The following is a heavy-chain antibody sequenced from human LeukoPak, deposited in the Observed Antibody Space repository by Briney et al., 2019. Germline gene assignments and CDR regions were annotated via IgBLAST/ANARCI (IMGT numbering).Heavy chain of an antibody. V-gene: IGHV5-51*01. D-gene: IGHD6-19*01. CDR1: GYTFTSYW. Sequence: GESLKISCKGSGYTFTSYWIGWVRQMPGKGLEWVGIIYPGDSDTRYSPSFQGLVTISGDKSISTAYLQWSSLKASDTAMYYCARHPLTERRQWLVTLNFDYWGQGTLVTVSS. CDR2: IYPGDSDT. J-gene: IGHJ4*02. CDR3: ARHPLTERRQWLVTLNFDY.